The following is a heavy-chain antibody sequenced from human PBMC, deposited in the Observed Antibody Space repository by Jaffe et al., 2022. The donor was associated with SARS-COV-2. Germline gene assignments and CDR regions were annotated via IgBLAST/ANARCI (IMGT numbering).Heavy chain of an antibody. CDR2: INSDGSST. V-gene: IGHV3-74*01. D-gene: IGHD2-15*01. J-gene: IGHJ6*02. CDR3: ARDGEHPGYCSGGSCYLYYYGMDV. CDR1: GFTFSSYW. Sequence: EVQLVESGGGLVQPGGSLRLSCAASGFTFSSYWMHWVRQAPGKGLVWVSRINSDGSSTSYADSVKGRFTISRDNAKNTLYLQMNSLRAEDTAVYYCARDGEHPGYCSGGSCYLYYYGMDVWGQGTTVTVSS.